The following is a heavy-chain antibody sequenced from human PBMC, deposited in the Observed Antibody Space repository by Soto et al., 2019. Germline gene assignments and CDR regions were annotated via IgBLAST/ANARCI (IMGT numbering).Heavy chain of an antibody. V-gene: IGHV4-34*01. CDR2: INHGGGT. D-gene: IGHD3-10*01. CDR1: GGSFSGHR. CDR3: ARGRYNYGFKGYDF. J-gene: IGHJ4*02. Sequence: QVQLQQWGAGLLKPSETLSLNCGVSGGSFSGHRWTWMRQSPGMGLEWIGEINHGGGTNFNPSLKSRVTMSVISSKNEFSLSLNSVTAADTAIYYCARGRYNYGFKGYDFWAQGTPVTVSS.